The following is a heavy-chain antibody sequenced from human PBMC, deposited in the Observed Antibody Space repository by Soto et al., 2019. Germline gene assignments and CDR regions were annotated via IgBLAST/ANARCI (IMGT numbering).Heavy chain of an antibody. CDR3: AKIPVDDPDC. J-gene: IGHJ4*02. V-gene: IGHV4-38-2*01. Sequence: PSETLSLTGGVSDYSIRTGYYWAWIRQSPTKGLEWIGSISHSAGSSYNPSLESRTTISLDTSKNQFFLSMTALTAADTSLYYCAKIPVDDPDCWGKGTLVTVSS. CDR1: DYSIRTGYY. D-gene: IGHD1-1*01. CDR2: ISHSAGS.